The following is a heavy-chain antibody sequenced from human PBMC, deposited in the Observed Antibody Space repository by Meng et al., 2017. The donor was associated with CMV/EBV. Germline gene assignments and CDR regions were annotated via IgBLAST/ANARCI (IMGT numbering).Heavy chain of an antibody. CDR3: AKDRASQWPDAFDI. V-gene: IGHV3-9*03. CDR2: ISWNSGSI. Sequence: GGSLRLSCAASGFTFEDYAMHWVRQAPGKGLGWDSGISWNSGSIGYADSVKGRFTISRDNAKNSLYLQMNSLRAEDMALYYCAKDRASQWPDAFDIWGQGTMVTVSS. D-gene: IGHD6-19*01. J-gene: IGHJ3*02. CDR1: GFTFEDYA.